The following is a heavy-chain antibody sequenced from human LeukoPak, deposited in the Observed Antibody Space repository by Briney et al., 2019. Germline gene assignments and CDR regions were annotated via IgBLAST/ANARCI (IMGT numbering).Heavy chain of an antibody. D-gene: IGHD6-19*01. Sequence: GGSLRLSCAASGFTFSSYSMNWVRQAPGKGLEWVSYISSSSSTIYYADSVKGRFTISRDNAKNSLYLQMNSLRAEDTAVYYCARSLRKWLVQGFDYWGQGTLVTVSS. CDR1: GFTFSSYS. CDR2: ISSSSSTI. CDR3: ARSLRKWLVQGFDY. V-gene: IGHV3-48*01. J-gene: IGHJ4*02.